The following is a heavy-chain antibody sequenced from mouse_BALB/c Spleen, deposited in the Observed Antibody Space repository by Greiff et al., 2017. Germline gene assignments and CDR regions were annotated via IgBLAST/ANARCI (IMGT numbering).Heavy chain of an antibody. D-gene: IGHD2-14*01. V-gene: IGHV5-17*02. J-gene: IGHJ4*01. Sequence: EVKLMESGGGLVQPGGSRKLSCAASGFTFSSFGMHWVRQAPEKGLEWVAYISSGSSTIYYADTVKGRFTISRDNPKNTLFLQMTSLRSEDTAMYYCASLPYYRYEGYAMDYWGQGTSVTVSS. CDR3: ASLPYYRYEGYAMDY. CDR1: GFTFSSFG. CDR2: ISSGSSTI.